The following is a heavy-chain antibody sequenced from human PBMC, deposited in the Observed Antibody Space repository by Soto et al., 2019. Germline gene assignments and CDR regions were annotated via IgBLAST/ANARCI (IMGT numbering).Heavy chain of an antibody. CDR2: IYYSGST. CDR1: GGSISSSSYY. J-gene: IGHJ4*02. CDR3: ARLSYPSIDSITMIVPQVY. Sequence: WETLSLTCTVSGGSISSSSYYWGWIRQPPGKGLEWIGSIYYSGSTYYNPSLKSRVTISVDTSKNQFSLKLSSVTAADTAVYYCARLSYPSIDSITMIVPQVYWGQGTLVTVSS. D-gene: IGHD3-22*01. V-gene: IGHV4-39*01.